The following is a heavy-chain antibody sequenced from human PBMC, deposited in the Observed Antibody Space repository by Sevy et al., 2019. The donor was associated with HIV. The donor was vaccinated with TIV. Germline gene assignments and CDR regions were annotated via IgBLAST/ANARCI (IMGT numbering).Heavy chain of an antibody. Sequence: GESLKISCQASGYSFPTYWIAWVRQMPGKGLEGVGIFWPIESDTTYSPSFQGQVTISVDKSINTVYLHWSSLKASHTGVYYCARGRQWPSDFDFWGQGTLVTVSS. CDR3: ARGRQWPSDFDF. V-gene: IGHV5-51*01. CDR1: GYSFPTYW. J-gene: IGHJ4*02. CDR2: FWPIESDT. D-gene: IGHD6-19*01.